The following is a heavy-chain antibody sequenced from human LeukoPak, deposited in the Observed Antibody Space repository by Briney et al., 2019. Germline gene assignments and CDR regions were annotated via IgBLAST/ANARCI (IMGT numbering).Heavy chain of an antibody. J-gene: IGHJ4*02. CDR1: GFTVSTNS. V-gene: IGHV3-53*01. CDR2: IYSDNT. CDR3: AKEGDNYDTSGYYAY. Sequence: PGGSLRLSCTVSGFTVSTNSMSWVRQAPGKGLEWVSFIYSDNTHYSDPVKGRFTISRDNSKNTLYLQMNSLRAEDTAVYYCAKEGDNYDTSGYYAYWGQGTLVTVSS. D-gene: IGHD3-22*01.